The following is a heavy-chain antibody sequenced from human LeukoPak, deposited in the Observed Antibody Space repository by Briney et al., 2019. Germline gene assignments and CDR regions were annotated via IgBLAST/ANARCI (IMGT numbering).Heavy chain of an antibody. Sequence: HTGGSLRLSCAASGFTFSSYAMSWVRQAPGKGLEWVSAISGSGGSTYYADSVKGRFTISRDNSKNTLYLQMNSLRAEDTAVYYCAKSVTYCGGDCYSPLDYWGQGTLVTVSS. J-gene: IGHJ4*02. D-gene: IGHD2-21*02. V-gene: IGHV3-23*01. CDR3: AKSVTYCGGDCYSPLDY. CDR2: ISGSGGST. CDR1: GFTFSSYA.